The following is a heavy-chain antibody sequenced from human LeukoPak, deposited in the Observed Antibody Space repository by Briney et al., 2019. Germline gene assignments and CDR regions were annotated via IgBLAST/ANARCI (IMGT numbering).Heavy chain of an antibody. CDR2: IYYSGST. CDR1: GGSISSGGYY. Sequence: SETLSLTCTVSGGSISSGGYYWSWIRQHPGKGLEWIGYIYYSGSTYYNPSLKSRVTISVDTSKNQFSLKLSSVTAADTAVYYRARDRRRYSSSFRNWFDPWGQGTLVTVSS. J-gene: IGHJ5*02. D-gene: IGHD6-13*01. V-gene: IGHV4-31*03. CDR3: ARDRRRYSSSFRNWFDP.